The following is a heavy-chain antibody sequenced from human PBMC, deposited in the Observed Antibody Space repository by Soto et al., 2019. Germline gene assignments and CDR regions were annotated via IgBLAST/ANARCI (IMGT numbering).Heavy chain of an antibody. D-gene: IGHD2-21*01. J-gene: IGHJ5*02. CDR1: EFPFSTYV. Sequence: GGSLILSCAAAEFPFSTYVMSWVRPAPGKGLEWVSDISGSGSTTYYADSVKGRFTISRDNAKNTLYLQMNSLRAEDMAVYYCARHGLFAWGQGTLVTVSS. CDR3: ARHGLFA. CDR2: ISGSGSTT. V-gene: IGHV3-23*01.